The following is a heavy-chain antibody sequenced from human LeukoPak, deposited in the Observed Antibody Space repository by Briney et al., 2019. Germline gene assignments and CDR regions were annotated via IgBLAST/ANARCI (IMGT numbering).Heavy chain of an antibody. CDR2: ISYDGSNK. D-gene: IGHD6-19*01. CDR3: AKPPAVAPFDY. V-gene: IGHV3-30*18. CDR1: GFTFSSYG. J-gene: IGHJ4*02. Sequence: SGGSLRLSCAASGFTFSSYGMHWVRQAPGKGLEWVAVISYDGSNKYYADSVKGRFTISRDNSKNTLYLQMNSLRAEDTAVYYCAKPPAVAPFDYWGQGTLVTVSS.